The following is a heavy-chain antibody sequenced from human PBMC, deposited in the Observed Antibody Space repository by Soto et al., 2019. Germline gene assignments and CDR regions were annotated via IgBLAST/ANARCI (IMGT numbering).Heavy chain of an antibody. CDR2: IYYSGST. CDR3: ARLESDCSSTSCFPYYYYYMDV. Sequence: QVQLQESGPGLVKPSETLSLTCTVSGGSISSYYWSWIRQPPGKGLEWIGYIYYSGSTNYNPSLKSRVTISVDTSKNQFSLKLSSETAADTAVYYCARLESDCSSTSCFPYYYYYMDVWGKGTTVTVSS. CDR1: GGSISSYY. J-gene: IGHJ6*03. D-gene: IGHD2-2*01. V-gene: IGHV4-59*08.